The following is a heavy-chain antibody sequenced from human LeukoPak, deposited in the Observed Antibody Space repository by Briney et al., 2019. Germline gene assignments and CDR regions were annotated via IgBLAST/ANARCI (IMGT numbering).Heavy chain of an antibody. V-gene: IGHV4-34*01. Sequence: SETLSLTCAVYGGSFSGYYWSWIRQPPGKGLEWIGEINHSGSTNYNPSLKSRVTISVDTSKNQFSLKLSSVTAADTAVYYCARVYSYGYVNYWGQRTLVTVSS. CDR1: GGSFSGYY. J-gene: IGHJ4*02. D-gene: IGHD5-18*01. CDR3: ARVYSYGYVNY. CDR2: INHSGST.